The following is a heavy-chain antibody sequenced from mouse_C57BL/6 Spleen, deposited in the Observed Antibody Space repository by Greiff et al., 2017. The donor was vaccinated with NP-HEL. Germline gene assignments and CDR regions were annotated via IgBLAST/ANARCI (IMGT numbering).Heavy chain of an antibody. Sequence: VQLQESGPGLVAPSQSLSITCTVSGFSLTSYAISRVRQPPGKGLEWLGVIWTGGGTNYNSALKSRLSISKDNSKSQVFLKMNSLQTDDTARYYCASSYSNYGWYFDVWGTGTTVTVSS. V-gene: IGHV2-9-1*01. CDR2: IWTGGGT. J-gene: IGHJ1*03. D-gene: IGHD2-5*01. CDR1: GFSLTSYA. CDR3: ASSYSNYGWYFDV.